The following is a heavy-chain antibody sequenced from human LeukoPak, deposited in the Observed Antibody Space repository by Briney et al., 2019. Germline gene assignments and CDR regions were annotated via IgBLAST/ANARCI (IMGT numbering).Heavy chain of an antibody. D-gene: IGHD3-16*02. CDR1: GFTFSSYW. V-gene: IGHV3-7*03. J-gene: IGHJ4*02. Sequence: PGGSLRLSCAASGFTFSSYWMSWVRQAPGKGLEWVANIKEDGSEKYYVDSVKGRFTLSRDNAKNSVYLQMNSLRAEDTAVYYCARALGLIDSYWGQGTLVTVSS. CDR3: ARALGLIDSY. CDR2: IKEDGSEK.